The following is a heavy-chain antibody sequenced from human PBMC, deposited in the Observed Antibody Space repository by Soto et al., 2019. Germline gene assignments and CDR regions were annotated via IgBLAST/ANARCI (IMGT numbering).Heavy chain of an antibody. CDR1: GGSISSSSYY. CDR3: ARRRDCGGDCYVTHWYFDL. D-gene: IGHD2-21*02. V-gene: IGHV4-39*01. CDR2: IYYSGST. J-gene: IGHJ2*01. Sequence: SETLSLTCTVSGGSISSSSYYWGWIRQPPGKGLEWIGSIYYSGSTYYNPSLKSRVTISVDTSKNQFPLKLSSVTAADTAVYYCARRRDCGGDCYVTHWYFDLWGRGTLVTVSS.